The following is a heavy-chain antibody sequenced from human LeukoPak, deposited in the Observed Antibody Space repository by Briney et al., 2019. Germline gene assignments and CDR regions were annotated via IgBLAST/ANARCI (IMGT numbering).Heavy chain of an antibody. CDR2: VHLDGAT. D-gene: IGHD1-26*01. CDR1: GGSILSTNW. J-gene: IGHJ4*02. CDR3: TRESGAFSPFGF. Sequence: SETLSLTCAVSGGSILSTNWWSWVRQPPGKGLEWIGEVHLDGATNYNPSVEGRVAMSIDKSKNHLSLEVISVTAADTAMYYCTRESGAFSPFGFWGQGTLVTVSS. V-gene: IGHV4-4*02.